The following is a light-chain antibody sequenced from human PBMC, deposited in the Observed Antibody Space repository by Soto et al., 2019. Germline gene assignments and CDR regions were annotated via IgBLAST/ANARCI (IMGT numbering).Light chain of an antibody. V-gene: IGKV3-15*01. CDR3: QQYGDWPPDT. CDR1: QSVSRN. CDR2: GAS. Sequence: EVVLTQSPATLSVSPGDRATLSCRASQSVSRNLAWYEQKPGQAPRLLIYGASTRATGVPARSSGSGSRTEFTLPISSLQSEDFAVFYSQQYGDWPPDTFGQGTKLEI. J-gene: IGKJ2*01.